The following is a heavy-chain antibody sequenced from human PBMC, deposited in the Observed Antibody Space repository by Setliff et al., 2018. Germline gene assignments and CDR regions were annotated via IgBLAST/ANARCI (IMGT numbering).Heavy chain of an antibody. Sequence: PSETLSLTCAVSGGSFSDFYWIWIRQPPGEGLEWIGEITHRRVTTYNPSLQSRAAISLDTSKRRFSLKLGSVSAADTAVYYCARGRDVFPVPPYMDVWAEGTTVTVSS. D-gene: IGHD3-10*02. J-gene: IGHJ6*03. V-gene: IGHV4-34*01. CDR1: GGSFSDFY. CDR2: ITHRRVT. CDR3: ARGRDVFPVPPYMDV.